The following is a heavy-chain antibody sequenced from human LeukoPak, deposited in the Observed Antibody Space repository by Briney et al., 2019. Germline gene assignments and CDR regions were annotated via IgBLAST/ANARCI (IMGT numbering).Heavy chain of an antibody. V-gene: IGHV1-2*02. J-gene: IGHJ4*02. Sequence: ASVKVSCKASGYTFTGYFMHWVRQAPGLGLEGLGWINPNSGGTNDAQKFQGRVTMTRDTSISTAYMELNRLRSDDTAVYYCAREGRAYDILTGYYNPNYFDYWGQGTLVTVSS. CDR3: AREGRAYDILTGYYNPNYFDY. CDR2: INPNSGGT. CDR1: GYTFTGYF. D-gene: IGHD3-9*01.